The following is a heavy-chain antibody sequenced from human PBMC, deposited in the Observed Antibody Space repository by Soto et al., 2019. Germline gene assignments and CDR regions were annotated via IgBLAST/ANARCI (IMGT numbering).Heavy chain of an antibody. CDR3: VRTSLVVAAATREDY. J-gene: IGHJ4*02. D-gene: IGHD2-15*01. Sequence: EVQLVESGGGLVQPGESLGLSCAASGFTFSSYWMHWVRQAPGKGLVWVSRINSDGSSTSYAGSVKGRFTISRDNAKNTLYLQINSLRAEDTAVYYCVRTSLVVAAATREDYWGQGTLVTVSS. CDR1: GFTFSSYW. CDR2: INSDGSST. V-gene: IGHV3-74*01.